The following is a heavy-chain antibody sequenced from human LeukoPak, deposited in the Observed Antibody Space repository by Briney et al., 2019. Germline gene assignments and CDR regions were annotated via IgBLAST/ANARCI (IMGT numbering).Heavy chain of an antibody. CDR2: IYYSGIT. J-gene: IGHJ4*02. Sequence: SETLSLTCTVSGGSISSSSYYWGWIRQPPGKGLEWIGSIYYSGITYYNASLESRVTISVDTSKNQFSLNLSSVTAADTAVYYCARASKDGYSSGHKWKYWGQGTLVTVSS. V-gene: IGHV4-39*01. CDR3: ARASKDGYSSGHKWKY. CDR1: GGSISSSSYY. D-gene: IGHD6-19*01.